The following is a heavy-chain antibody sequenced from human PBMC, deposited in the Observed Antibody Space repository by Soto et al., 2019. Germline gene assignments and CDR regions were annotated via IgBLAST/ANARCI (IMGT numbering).Heavy chain of an antibody. CDR3: ARDGIAAAGIYYYYYGMDV. J-gene: IGHJ6*02. CDR2: IIPIFGTA. Sequence: SVKVSCKASGGTFSSYAISWVRQAPGQGLGWMGGIIPIFGTANYAQKFQGRVTITADESTSTAYMELSSLRSEDTAVYDCARDGIAAAGIYYYYYGMDVWGQGTTVTV. CDR1: GGTFSSYA. D-gene: IGHD6-13*01. V-gene: IGHV1-69*13.